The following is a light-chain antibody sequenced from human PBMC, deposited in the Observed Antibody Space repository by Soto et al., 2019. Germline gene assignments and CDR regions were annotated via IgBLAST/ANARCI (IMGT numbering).Light chain of an antibody. CDR3: QQSHSSPT. V-gene: IGKV1-39*01. CDR1: QSISNY. J-gene: IGKJ1*01. CDR2: GAT. Sequence: DIQMSQSPSSLSASVGDRVTITCRASQSISNYLNWYQQVPGRAPKILIYGATSLESGAPSRFSGTGSGTDFTLTISNLQPEDFATYYCQQSHSSPTFGQGTKVDIK.